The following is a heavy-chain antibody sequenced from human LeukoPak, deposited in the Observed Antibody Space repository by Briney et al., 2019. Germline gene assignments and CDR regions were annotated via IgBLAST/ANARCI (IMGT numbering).Heavy chain of an antibody. Sequence: GGSLRLSCAASGFTFSSYGMRWVRQAPGKGLEWVAVISYGGSNRYYADSVKGRFTISRDNSKNTLYLQMNSLRAEDTDVYYCAHNYYDSSGAQGLIDYWGQGTLVTVSS. CDR2: ISYGGSNR. D-gene: IGHD3-22*01. J-gene: IGHJ4*02. CDR3: AHNYYDSSGAQGLIDY. CDR1: GFTFSSYG. V-gene: IGHV3-30*03.